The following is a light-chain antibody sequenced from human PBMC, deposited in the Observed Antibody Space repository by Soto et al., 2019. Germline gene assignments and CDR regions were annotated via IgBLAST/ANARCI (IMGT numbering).Light chain of an antibody. CDR1: QSVSSY. CDR2: DAS. Sequence: EIVLTQSPATLSLSPGERATLSCRASQSVSSYLAWYQQKPGQAPRLLIYDASNRATGIPARFSGSGSGTDFTLTISSLEPEGFAVYYCQQRSNWPPHTFGGGTKVEIK. J-gene: IGKJ4*01. V-gene: IGKV3-11*01. CDR3: QQRSNWPPHT.